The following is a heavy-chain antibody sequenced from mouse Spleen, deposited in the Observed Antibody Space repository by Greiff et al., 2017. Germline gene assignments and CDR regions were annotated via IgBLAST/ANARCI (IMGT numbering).Heavy chain of an antibody. Sequence: VQLKESGTVLARPGASVKMSCKTSGYTFTSYWMHWVKQRPGQGLEWIGAIYPGNSDTSYNQKFKGQANLTAVTSASTAYMELSSLTNEDSAVYYCTREPHYYGSSYYFDYWGQGTTLTVSS. CDR1: GYTFTSYW. D-gene: IGHD1-1*01. J-gene: IGHJ2*01. V-gene: IGHV1-5*01. CDR3: TREPHYYGSSYYFDY. CDR2: IYPGNSDT.